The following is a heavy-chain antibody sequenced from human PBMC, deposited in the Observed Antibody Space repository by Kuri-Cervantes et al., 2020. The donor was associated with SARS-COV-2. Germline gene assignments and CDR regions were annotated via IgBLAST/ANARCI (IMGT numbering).Heavy chain of an antibody. J-gene: IGHJ6*03. D-gene: IGHD3-16*01. Sequence: TLTLTCTASGCSISSSSYYWGWIRQPAGKGLEWIVRIYTSGSTNYNPSLRSRVTISADTSNNQFPLRLSSVTAADTAVYYCSRAKGETYYYYYMDVWGKGTTVTVSS. CDR2: IYTSGST. CDR3: SRAKGETYYYYYMDV. V-gene: IGHV4-61*02. CDR1: GCSISSSSYY.